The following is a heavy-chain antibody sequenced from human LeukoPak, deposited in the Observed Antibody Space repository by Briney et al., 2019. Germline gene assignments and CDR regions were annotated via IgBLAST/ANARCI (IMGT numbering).Heavy chain of an antibody. Sequence: ASVKVSCKASGGTFSSNAISWVRQAPGQGLEWMGRVIPILGIANYAQKFQGRVTITADKSTSTAYMELSSLRSEDTAVYYCARNLIEVAEHFDYWGQGTLVTVSS. D-gene: IGHD6-19*01. CDR3: ARNLIEVAEHFDY. V-gene: IGHV1-69*04. J-gene: IGHJ4*02. CDR1: GGTFSSNA. CDR2: VIPILGIA.